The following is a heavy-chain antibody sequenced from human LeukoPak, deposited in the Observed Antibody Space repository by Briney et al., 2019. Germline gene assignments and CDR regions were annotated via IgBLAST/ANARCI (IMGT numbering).Heavy chain of an antibody. CDR3: AKDTGYYDSSGYYHHY. J-gene: IGHJ4*02. Sequence: GGSLRLSCAASGFTFGSYAMSWVRQAPGKGLEWVSAISGSGGSTYYADSVKGRFTISRDNSKNTLYLQMNSLRAEDTAVYYCAKDTGYYDSSGYYHHYWGQGTLVTVSS. CDR1: GFTFGSYA. CDR2: ISGSGGST. D-gene: IGHD3-22*01. V-gene: IGHV3-23*01.